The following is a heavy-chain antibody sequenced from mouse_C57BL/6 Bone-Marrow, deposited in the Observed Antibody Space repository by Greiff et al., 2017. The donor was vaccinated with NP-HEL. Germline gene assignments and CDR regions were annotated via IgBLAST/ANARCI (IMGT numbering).Heavy chain of an antibody. Sequence: QVHVQQPGTELVKPGASVKLSCKASGYTFTSYWMHWLKQRPGQGLEWIGNINPTNGGTNDNEKFKTKATLTVAKSSSTAYMQLSSLTSEDSAVYYCARDSGYACDYWGQGTTLTVSA. J-gene: IGHJ2*01. CDR3: ARDSGYACDY. CDR2: INPTNGGT. V-gene: IGHV1-53*01. CDR1: GYTFTSYW. D-gene: IGHD3-2*02.